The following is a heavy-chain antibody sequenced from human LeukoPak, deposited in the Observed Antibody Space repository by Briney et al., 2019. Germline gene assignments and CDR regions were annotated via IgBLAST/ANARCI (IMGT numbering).Heavy chain of an antibody. V-gene: IGHV3-53*01. CDR2: IYSGGST. CDR1: GFTVSSNY. D-gene: IGHD3-9*01. Sequence: GGSLRLSCAASGFTVSSNYMSWVRQAPGKGLEWVSIIYSGGSTFYADSVKGRFTISRDNAKNSLYLQMNSLRAEDTAVYYCARDHSTYYDILTGHLPLYYYYYYMDVWGKGTTVTVSS. CDR3: ARDHSTYYDILTGHLPLYYYYYYMDV. J-gene: IGHJ6*03.